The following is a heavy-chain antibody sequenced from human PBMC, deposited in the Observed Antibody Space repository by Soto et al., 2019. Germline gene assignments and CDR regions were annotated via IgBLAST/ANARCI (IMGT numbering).Heavy chain of an antibody. D-gene: IGHD3-16*01. CDR3: ARGGSPYVWFNEF. V-gene: IGHV1-69*01. Sequence: QGQLVQSGPEVKTVGSSVKLSCKDSGGLFSSFAISWVRQAPGQGLEWLGGILPVFGTTNYPEKFQDRVTITADESTNTADMELSSLTSGDTAIYYCARGGSPYVWFNEFWGQGTLVTVSS. CDR2: ILPVFGTT. CDR1: GGLFSSFA. J-gene: IGHJ4*02.